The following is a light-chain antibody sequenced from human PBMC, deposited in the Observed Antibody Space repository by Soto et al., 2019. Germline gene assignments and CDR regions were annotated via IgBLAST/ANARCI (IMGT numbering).Light chain of an antibody. CDR2: KAS. CDR3: QQSFT. Sequence: DIQMTQSPSTLSASVGDRVTITCRASQSISRWLAWYQQKPGKAPKLLIYKASSLDSGVPSRFSGIGSGSEFALTISSLQPDDFPSYYWQQSFTFGPRTKLHIK. CDR1: QSISRW. V-gene: IGKV1-5*03. J-gene: IGKJ3*01.